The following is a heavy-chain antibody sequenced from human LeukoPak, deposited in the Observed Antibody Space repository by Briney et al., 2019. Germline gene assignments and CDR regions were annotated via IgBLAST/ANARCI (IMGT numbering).Heavy chain of an antibody. Sequence: PGRSLRLSCAASGFTFDDYAMHWVRQAPGKGLEWVSGISWNSGSIGYADSVKGRFTISRDNAKNSLYLQMNSLRAEDTALYYCAKDTRQQLDAFDIWGQGTMVTVSS. V-gene: IGHV3-9*01. J-gene: IGHJ3*02. CDR1: GFTFDDYA. CDR2: ISWNSGSI. CDR3: AKDTRQQLDAFDI. D-gene: IGHD6-13*01.